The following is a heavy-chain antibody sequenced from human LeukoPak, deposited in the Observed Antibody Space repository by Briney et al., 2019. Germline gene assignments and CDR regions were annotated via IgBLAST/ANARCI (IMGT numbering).Heavy chain of an antibody. J-gene: IGHJ4*02. V-gene: IGHV4-39*01. Sequence: SETLSLTCTVSGGSISINDYYWAWIRQPPGKGLEWIGSIYYTGTTYYNPSLKNRVAISVDTSKNQFSLKLSSVTAADTAVYYCARRVVVTAIDYWGQGTLVTVSS. CDR3: ARRVVVTAIDY. CDR1: GGSISINDYY. D-gene: IGHD2-21*02. CDR2: IYYTGTT.